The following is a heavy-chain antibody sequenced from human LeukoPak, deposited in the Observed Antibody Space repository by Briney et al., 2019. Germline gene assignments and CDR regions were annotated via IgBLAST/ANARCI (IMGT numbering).Heavy chain of an antibody. CDR3: ATYDNWVAGDV. CDR2: INKDGSEE. CDR1: GFTFDDYA. V-gene: IGHV3-7*01. Sequence: GGSLRLSCAASGFTFDDYAMHWVRQAPGKGLEWVASINKDGSEEYYVDSVKGRFIVSRDNAKNSLFLQMNNLRVEDTAIYYRATYDNWVAGDVWGQGTTVSVSS. J-gene: IGHJ6*02. D-gene: IGHD1-1*01.